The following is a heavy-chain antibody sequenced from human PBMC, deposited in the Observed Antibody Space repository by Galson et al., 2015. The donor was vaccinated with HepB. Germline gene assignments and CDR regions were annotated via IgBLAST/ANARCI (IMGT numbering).Heavy chain of an antibody. D-gene: IGHD6-13*01. J-gene: IGHJ4*02. V-gene: IGHV1-69*13. CDR1: GGTFSSYA. Sequence: SVKVSCKASGGTFSSYAISWVRQAPGQGLEWMGGIIPIFGTANYAQKFQGRVTITADESTSTAYMELSSLSSEDTAVYYCARADSSSWYSAGFDYWGQGTLVTVSS. CDR3: ARADSSSWYSAGFDY. CDR2: IIPIFGTA.